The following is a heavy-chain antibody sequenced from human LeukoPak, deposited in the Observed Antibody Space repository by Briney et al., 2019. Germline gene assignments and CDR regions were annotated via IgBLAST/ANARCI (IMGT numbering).Heavy chain of an antibody. D-gene: IGHD5-12*01. CDR1: GGSISSSSYY. Sequence: SETLSLTCTVSGGSISSSSYYWGWIRQPPGKGLEWIGSIYYSGSTYYNPSLKSRVTISVDTSKNQFSLKLSSVTAADTAVYYCARDRPATTNPYDAFDIWGQGTMVTVSS. V-gene: IGHV4-39*07. CDR3: ARDRPATTNPYDAFDI. J-gene: IGHJ3*02. CDR2: IYYSGST.